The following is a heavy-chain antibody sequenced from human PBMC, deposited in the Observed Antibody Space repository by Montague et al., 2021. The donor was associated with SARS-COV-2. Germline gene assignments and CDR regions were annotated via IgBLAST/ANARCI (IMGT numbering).Heavy chain of an antibody. V-gene: IGHV3-7*01. J-gene: IGHJ4*02. D-gene: IGHD5-18*01. CDR1: GFRFSSYW. CDR3: ARGREYTYGESDY. Sequence: SLRLSCAASGFRFSSYWMTWVRQAPGKGLEWVANIKGDGSEKYYVDSVKGRFTISRDNAKNSLFLQMNSLRAEDTAVYYCARGREYTYGESDYWGQGNLVTVSS. CDR2: IKGDGSEK.